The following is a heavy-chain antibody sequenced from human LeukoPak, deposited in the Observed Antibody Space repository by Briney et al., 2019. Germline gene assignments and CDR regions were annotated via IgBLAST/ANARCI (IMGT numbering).Heavy chain of an antibody. Sequence: GGSLRLSCAASEFSLGSNYMTWVRQAPGKGLEGLAHISNSGDTVHYATSVEDRFTISRDNAKNSVYLQMNSLRVEDTALYYCARDATTTVGWVYMDVWGKGTAVTVSS. CDR1: EFSLGSNY. V-gene: IGHV3-48*03. J-gene: IGHJ6*03. D-gene: IGHD4-11*01. CDR2: ISNSGDTV. CDR3: ARDATTTVGWVYMDV.